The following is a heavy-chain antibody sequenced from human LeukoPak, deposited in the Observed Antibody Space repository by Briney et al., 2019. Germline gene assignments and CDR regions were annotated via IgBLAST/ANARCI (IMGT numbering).Heavy chain of an antibody. Sequence: SETLSLTCAVSGGSISSSNWRSWVRQSPGTGLEWIGEIYHSGSTNYNPSLKSRVTISVDKSKNQFSLKLSSVTAADTAVYYCARAVRYSYGYDLPDYWGQGTLVTVSS. V-gene: IGHV4-4*02. CDR1: GGSISSSNW. CDR2: IYHSGST. CDR3: ARAVRYSYGYDLPDY. J-gene: IGHJ4*02. D-gene: IGHD5-18*01.